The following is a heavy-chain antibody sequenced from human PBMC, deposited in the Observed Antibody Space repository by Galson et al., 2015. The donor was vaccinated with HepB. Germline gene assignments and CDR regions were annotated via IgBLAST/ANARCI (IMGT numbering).Heavy chain of an antibody. CDR3: ARVLACSGGSCYSIYDY. Sequence: QSGAEVKKPGESLKISCKGSGYSFTSYWIGWVRQMPGKGLEWMGIINAGDSDPRYSPSFQGQVTISADKSISTAYLQWSSLKASDTAMYYCARVLACSGGSCYSIYDYWGQGTLVTVSS. D-gene: IGHD2-15*01. CDR2: INAGDSDP. V-gene: IGHV5-51*01. J-gene: IGHJ4*02. CDR1: GYSFTSYW.